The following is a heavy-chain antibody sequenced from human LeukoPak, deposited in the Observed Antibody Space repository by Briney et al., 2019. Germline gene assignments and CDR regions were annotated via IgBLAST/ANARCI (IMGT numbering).Heavy chain of an antibody. D-gene: IGHD5-24*01. V-gene: IGHV3-23*01. Sequence: GGSLRLSCAASGFTFSSYAMNWARQAPGKGLEWVSTISGTTGHTHYADSVRGRFTISRDNSKNTLYLQMNSLRAEDTAVYYCDGADYWGQGTLVTVSS. CDR1: GFTFSSYA. CDR2: ISGTTGHT. CDR3: DGADY. J-gene: IGHJ4*02.